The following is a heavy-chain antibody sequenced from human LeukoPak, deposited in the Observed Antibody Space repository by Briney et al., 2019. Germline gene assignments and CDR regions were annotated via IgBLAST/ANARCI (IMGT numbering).Heavy chain of an antibody. D-gene: IGHD2-15*01. V-gene: IGHV3-7*01. CDR2: VEKDGSGK. CDR1: GFTFSNYW. CDR3: AREVATATGAYNY. Sequence: GGSLRLSCAASGFTFSNYWMAWVLQAPGKGLEWVANVEKDGSGKNYVDSVKGRFIISRDNAKNSLYLQMNSLRVEDTAVYFCAREVATATGAYNYWGQGTLVTVSS. J-gene: IGHJ4*02.